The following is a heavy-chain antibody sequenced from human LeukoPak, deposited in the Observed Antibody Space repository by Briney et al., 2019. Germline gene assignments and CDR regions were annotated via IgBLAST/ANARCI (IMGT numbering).Heavy chain of an antibody. CDR1: GGSFSGYF. Sequence: SETLSLTCAVHGGSFSGYFWSWVRQPPGKGLEWSGEITHSGNTNYNSSLKSRVTISVDTSNNQFSLKLSSVTAADTSVYYCARRIGYSSAWPHWYFDLWGRGTLVTVSS. J-gene: IGHJ2*01. D-gene: IGHD6-19*01. CDR2: ITHSGNT. CDR3: ARRIGYSSAWPHWYFDL. V-gene: IGHV4-34*01.